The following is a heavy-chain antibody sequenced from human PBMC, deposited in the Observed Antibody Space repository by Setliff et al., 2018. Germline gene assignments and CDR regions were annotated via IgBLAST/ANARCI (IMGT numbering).Heavy chain of an antibody. V-gene: IGHV3-33*01. CDR2: IWHDGTNK. D-gene: IGHD3-3*01. Sequence: PGGSLRLSCAASGLTLINNGFHWVRQAPGKGLEWVAIIWHDGTNKYYADSVKGRFDISRDSPKNTVYLQMNSLTAEDTAMYYCATLSKDLNYWGQGTLVTVSS. J-gene: IGHJ4*02. CDR3: ATLSKDLNY. CDR1: GLTLINNG.